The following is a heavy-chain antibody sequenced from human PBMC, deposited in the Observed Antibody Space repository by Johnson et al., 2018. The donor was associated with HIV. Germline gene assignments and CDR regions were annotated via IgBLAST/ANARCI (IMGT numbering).Heavy chain of an antibody. Sequence: EVQLVESGGGLVQPGGSLRLSCAASGFTFSSYAMHWVRQAPGKGLEWVSGISWNSGNIGYADSVKGRFTISRDNAKNSLYLQMNSLRAEDTAVYYCARIVGATLAFDIWGQGTMVTVSS. CDR2: ISWNSGNI. D-gene: IGHD1-26*01. V-gene: IGHV3-9*01. CDR1: GFTFSSYA. CDR3: ARIVGATLAFDI. J-gene: IGHJ3*02.